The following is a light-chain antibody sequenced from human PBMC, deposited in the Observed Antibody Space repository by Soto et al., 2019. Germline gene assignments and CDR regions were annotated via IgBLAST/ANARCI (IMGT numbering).Light chain of an antibody. J-gene: IGKJ2*01. Sequence: DLQMTQSPSSLSAFVGDRVTITCRASQNINSYLNWYQQKPGKAPQLLINAASSLQSGVPSRFSGSGSGTDFTLTISSLQPEDFTTYYCQQSYSIPYTFGQGTKLEIK. CDR1: QNINSY. CDR3: QQSYSIPYT. V-gene: IGKV1-39*01. CDR2: AAS.